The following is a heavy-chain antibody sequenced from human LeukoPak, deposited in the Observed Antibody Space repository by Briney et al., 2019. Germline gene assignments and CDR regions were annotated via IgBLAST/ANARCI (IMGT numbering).Heavy chain of an antibody. Sequence: GGSLRLSCAASGFTFSSYWMSWVRQAPGKGLEWVANIKQDGSEKYYVDSVKGRFTISRDNAKNSLYLQMNSLRAEDTAVYYCARADMATTYYFDYWGQGTPVTVSS. CDR1: GFTFSSYW. CDR2: IKQDGSEK. D-gene: IGHD5-24*01. CDR3: ARADMATTYYFDY. V-gene: IGHV3-7*01. J-gene: IGHJ4*02.